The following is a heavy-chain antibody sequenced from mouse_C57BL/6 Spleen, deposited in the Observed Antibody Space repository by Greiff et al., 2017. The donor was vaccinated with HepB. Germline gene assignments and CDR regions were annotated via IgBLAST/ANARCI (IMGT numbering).Heavy chain of an antibody. J-gene: IGHJ3*01. CDR3: ARSPYYDYDETWFAY. CDR1: GYTFTSYW. D-gene: IGHD2-4*01. V-gene: IGHV1-64*01. Sequence: QVHVKQPGAELVKPGASVKLSCKASGYTFTSYWMHWVKQRPGQGLEWIGMIHPNSGSTNYNEKFKSKATLTVDKSSSTAYMQLSSLTSEDSAVYYCARSPYYDYDETWFAYWGQGTLVTVSA. CDR2: IHPNSGST.